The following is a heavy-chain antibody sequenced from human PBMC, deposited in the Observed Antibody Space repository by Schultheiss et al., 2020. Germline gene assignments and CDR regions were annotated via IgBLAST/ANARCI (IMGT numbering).Heavy chain of an antibody. Sequence: SQTLSLTCAVYGGSFSGYYWSWIRQPPGKGLEWIGEINHSGSTNYNPSLKSRVTISVDTSKNQFSLKLSSVTAADTAVYYCASSILRGYSYVRHYGMDVWGQGTTVTVSS. CDR1: GGSFSGYY. CDR2: INHSGST. CDR3: ASSILRGYSYVRHYGMDV. J-gene: IGHJ6*02. D-gene: IGHD5-18*01. V-gene: IGHV4-34*01.